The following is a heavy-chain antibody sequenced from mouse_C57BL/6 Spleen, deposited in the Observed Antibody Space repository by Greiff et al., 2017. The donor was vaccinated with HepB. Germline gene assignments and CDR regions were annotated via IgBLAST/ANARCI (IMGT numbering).Heavy chain of an antibody. V-gene: IGHV1-81*01. J-gene: IGHJ2*01. CDR1: GYTFTSYG. D-gene: IGHD1-1*01. CDR2: IYPRSGNT. CDR3: ARSGDITTVVPYFDY. Sequence: QVQLKQSGAELARPGASVKLSCKASGYTFTSYGISWVKQRTGQGLEWIGEIYPRSGNTYYNEKFKGKATLTADKSSSTAYMELRSLTSEDFAVYFCARSGDITTVVPYFDYWGQGTTLTVSS.